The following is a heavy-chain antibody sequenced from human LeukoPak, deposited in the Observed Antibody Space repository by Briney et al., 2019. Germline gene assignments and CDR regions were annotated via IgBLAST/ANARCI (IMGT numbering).Heavy chain of an antibody. J-gene: IGHJ4*02. Sequence: PGGSLRLSCAASGFSFSSYPMSWVRQAPGKGLEWVSAISGSGGSTYYADSVKGRFTISRDNSKNTLYLQMNSQRAEDTAVYYCANPIECGYSSSFDYWGQGTLVTVSS. V-gene: IGHV3-23*01. CDR2: ISGSGGST. CDR1: GFSFSSYP. CDR3: ANPIECGYSSSFDY. D-gene: IGHD5-18*01.